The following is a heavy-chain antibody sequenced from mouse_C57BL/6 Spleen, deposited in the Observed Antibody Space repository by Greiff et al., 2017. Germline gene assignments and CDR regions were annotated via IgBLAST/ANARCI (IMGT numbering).Heavy chain of an antibody. D-gene: IGHD1-1*01. CDR3: ARRGGSSYYYAMDY. CDR2: IDPSDSET. J-gene: IGHJ4*01. CDR1: GYTFTSYW. V-gene: IGHV1-52*01. Sequence: QVQLQQSGAELVRPGSSVKLSCKASGYTFTSYWMHWVKQRPIQGLEWIGNIDPSDSETNYNQKFKDKATLTVDKSSSTAYMQLSSLTSEDSAVYYCARRGGSSYYYAMDYWGQGTSVTVSS.